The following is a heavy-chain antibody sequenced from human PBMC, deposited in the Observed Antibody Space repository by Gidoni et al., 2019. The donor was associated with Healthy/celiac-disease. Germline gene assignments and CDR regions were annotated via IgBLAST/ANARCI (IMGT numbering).Heavy chain of an antibody. J-gene: IGHJ6*02. V-gene: IGHV3-30-3*01. CDR1: GFTFSSYA. D-gene: IGHD2-15*01. CDR2: ISYDGSNK. CDR3: ARDALGYCSGGSCYSLINYGMDV. Sequence: QVQLVESGGGVVPPGRSLRLSCAASGFTFSSYAMHWVRQAPGKGLEWVAVISYDGSNKYYADSVKGRFTISRDNSKNTLYLQMNSLRAEDTAVYYCARDALGYCSGGSCYSLINYGMDVWGQGTTVTVSS.